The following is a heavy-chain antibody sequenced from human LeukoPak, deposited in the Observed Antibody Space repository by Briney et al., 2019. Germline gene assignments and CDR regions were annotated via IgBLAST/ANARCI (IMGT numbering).Heavy chain of an antibody. CDR1: GFTLDSYA. J-gene: IGHJ5*02. D-gene: IGHD2-15*01. Sequence: GGPLRLSCAASGFTLDSYAMSWVRQAPGKGLEWVSAVSRFGGTTYYAVSAKGRFTISRDNSNNTVYLQMNSLRVGDTGLCYCMKQVGGRWSNNRFDPWGQGTLVTVS. V-gene: IGHV3-23*01. CDR3: MKQVGGRWSNNRFDP. CDR2: VSRFGGTT.